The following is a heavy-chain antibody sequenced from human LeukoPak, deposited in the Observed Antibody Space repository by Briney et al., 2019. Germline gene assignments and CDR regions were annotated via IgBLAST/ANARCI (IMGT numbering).Heavy chain of an antibody. CDR1: GYTFTTYW. J-gene: IGHJ4*02. D-gene: IGHD3-10*01. CDR3: ASLYGSGSYFDY. CDR2: IYPGDSDS. V-gene: IGHV5-51*01. Sequence: GESLKISCKGSGYTFTTYWIGWVRQMPGKGLEWMGIIYPGDSDSRHSPSFQGQVTISVDKSISTVYLQWSSLKASDTAMYYCASLYGSGSYFDYWGQGTLVTVSS.